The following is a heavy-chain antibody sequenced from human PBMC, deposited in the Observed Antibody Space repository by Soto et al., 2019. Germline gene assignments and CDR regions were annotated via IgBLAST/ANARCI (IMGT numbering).Heavy chain of an antibody. CDR3: ASLVGATAYDFDY. D-gene: IGHD1-26*01. CDR2: IIPIFGTA. CDR1: GGTFSSYA. V-gene: IGHV1-69*13. Sequence: EASVKVSCKASGGTFSSYAISWVRQAPGQGLEWMGGIIPIFGTANYAQKFQGRVTITADESTSTAYMELSSLRSEDTAVYYCASLVGATAYDFDYWGQGTLVTVSS. J-gene: IGHJ4*02.